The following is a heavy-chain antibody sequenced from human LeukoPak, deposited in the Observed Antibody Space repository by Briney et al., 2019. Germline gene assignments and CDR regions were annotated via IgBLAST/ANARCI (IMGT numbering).Heavy chain of an antibody. CDR3: GKTTTGYSSGRYPGWPVDY. V-gene: IGHV3-23*01. J-gene: IGHJ4*02. CDR1: GFTFNNYA. CDR2: IFGSGGSA. D-gene: IGHD6-19*01. Sequence: PGGSLRLSCVASGFTFNNYAMYWVRQAPGKGLEWVSGIFGSGGSAHYADSVKGRFTISRDNSKNTVYLQINSLSVEDTAVYYCGKTTTGYSSGRYPGWPVDYWDQGSLVTVSS.